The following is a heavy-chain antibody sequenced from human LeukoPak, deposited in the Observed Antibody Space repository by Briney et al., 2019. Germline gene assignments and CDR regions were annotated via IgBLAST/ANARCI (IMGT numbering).Heavy chain of an antibody. Sequence: GGSLRLSCAASGFTFSSYGMSWVRQAPGKGLEWVSAISGSGGSTYYADSVKGRFTISRDNSKNTLYLQMNSLRAEDTAVYCCAKDQDDILTGYQNWFDPWGQGTLVTVSS. CDR1: GFTFSSYG. CDR3: AKDQDDILTGYQNWFDP. D-gene: IGHD3-9*01. CDR2: ISGSGGST. V-gene: IGHV3-23*01. J-gene: IGHJ5*02.